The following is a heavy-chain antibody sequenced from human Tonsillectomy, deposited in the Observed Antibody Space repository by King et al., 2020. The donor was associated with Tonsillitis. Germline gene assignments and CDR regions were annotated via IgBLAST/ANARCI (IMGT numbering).Heavy chain of an antibody. D-gene: IGHD1-26*01. CDR3: AKDPYSGTYQYYFDQ. CDR2: MTGISGNT. Sequence: VQLVESGGGLVQPGGSLRLSCAASGFAFSSYAMSWVRQTPGKGLEWVSAMTGISGNTYYADSVKGRFTISRDNSNNTLFLQMNSLRAEDTAVYYCAKDPYSGTYQYYFDQWGQGTLVTVS. CDR1: GFAFSSYA. V-gene: IGHV3-23*04. J-gene: IGHJ4*02.